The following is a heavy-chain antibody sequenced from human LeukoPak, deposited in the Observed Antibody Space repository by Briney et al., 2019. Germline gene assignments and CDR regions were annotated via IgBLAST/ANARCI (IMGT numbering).Heavy chain of an antibody. CDR1: GFTFSSYS. CDR3: AKDIVGGGDDY. CDR2: ISSSTNTI. D-gene: IGHD2-21*02. J-gene: IGHJ4*02. Sequence: GGSLRLSCAASGFTFSSYSMNWVRQAPGKGLEWVSYISSSTNTIYYADSVKGRFTISRDSAKNSIYLQMNSLRVEDTAVYCCAKDIVGGGDDYWGQGTLVIVSS. V-gene: IGHV3-48*01.